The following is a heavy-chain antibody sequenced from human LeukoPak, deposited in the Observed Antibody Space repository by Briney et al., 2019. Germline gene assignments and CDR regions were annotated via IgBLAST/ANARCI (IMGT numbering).Heavy chain of an antibody. D-gene: IGHD6-19*01. J-gene: IGHJ4*02. CDR1: GFTFSSYW. CDR3: AKDMGYSSGWYVFDY. CDR2: INTDGSST. Sequence: GGSLRLSCEVSGFTFSSYWMHWVRQAPGKGLVWVSRINTDGSSTSYADSVKGRFTISRDNAKNSLYLQMNSLRAEDTALYYCAKDMGYSSGWYVFDYWGQGTLVTVSS. V-gene: IGHV3-74*01.